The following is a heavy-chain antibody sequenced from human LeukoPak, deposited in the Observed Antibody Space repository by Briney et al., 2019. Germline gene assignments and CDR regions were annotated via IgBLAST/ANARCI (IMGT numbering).Heavy chain of an antibody. Sequence: GASVKVSCKGSGYTFTSFGISWVRQAPGQGLEWMGWISAYNGNSNHAQRFQGRVTMTTDISTSTAYMELRSLRSDDTAVYYCASYRTNGAPGYYYYYCMDVWGKGTTVTVSS. V-gene: IGHV1-18*01. J-gene: IGHJ6*03. D-gene: IGHD2-8*01. CDR3: ASYRTNGAPGYYYYYCMDV. CDR2: ISAYNGNS. CDR1: GYTFTSFG.